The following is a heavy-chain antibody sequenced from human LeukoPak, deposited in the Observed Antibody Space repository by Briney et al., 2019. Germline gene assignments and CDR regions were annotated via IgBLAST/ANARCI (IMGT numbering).Heavy chain of an antibody. D-gene: IGHD1-1*01. CDR1: GGSISSSSYY. CDR2: IYYSGST. J-gene: IGHJ6*03. CDR3: ARDLLEFDYYYYMDV. Sequence: PSETLSLTCTVSGGSISSSSYYLGWIRQPPGKGLEWIGSIYYSGSTYYNPSLKSRVTISVDTSKNQFSLKLSSVTAADTAEYYCARDLLEFDYYYYMDVWGKGTTVTVSS. V-gene: IGHV4-39*02.